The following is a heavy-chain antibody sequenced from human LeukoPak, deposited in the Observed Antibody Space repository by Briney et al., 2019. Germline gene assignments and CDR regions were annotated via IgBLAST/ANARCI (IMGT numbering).Heavy chain of an antibody. Sequence: SETLSLTCTVSGGSISSYYWGWIRQPPGKGLEWIGSIYYSGSTYYNPSLKSRVTISVDTSKNQFSLKLSSVTAADTAVYYCARPNGSGSPVDYWGQGTLVTVSS. D-gene: IGHD3-10*01. CDR2: IYYSGST. CDR1: GGSISSYY. V-gene: IGHV4-39*07. CDR3: ARPNGSGSPVDY. J-gene: IGHJ4*02.